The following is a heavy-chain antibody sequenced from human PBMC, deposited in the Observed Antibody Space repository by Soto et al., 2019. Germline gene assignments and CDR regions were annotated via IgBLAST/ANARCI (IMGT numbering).Heavy chain of an antibody. D-gene: IGHD2-15*01. CDR1: GYSISSGYY. CDR3: ARPVAGVAVY. J-gene: IGHJ4*02. V-gene: IGHV4-38-2*01. Sequence: PSETLSLTCAVSGYSISSGYYWGWIRQPPGKGLEWIGSIYHSGSTYYNPSLKSRVTISVDTSKNQFSLKLSSVTAADTAVYYCARPVAGVAVYWGQGTLVTVSS. CDR2: IYHSGST.